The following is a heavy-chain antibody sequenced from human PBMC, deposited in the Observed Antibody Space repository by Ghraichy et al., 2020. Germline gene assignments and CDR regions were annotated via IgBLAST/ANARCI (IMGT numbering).Heavy chain of an antibody. CDR3: ARVNLEPATGPYFDY. V-gene: IGHV4-39*07. D-gene: IGHD2-15*01. CDR1: GGSISSSHYF. J-gene: IGHJ4*02. CDR2: IYHSGST. Sequence: SETLSLTCTVSGGSISSSHYFWGWIRQPPGKGLDWIGNIYHSGSTYYDPSLKSRVTISVDTSKNQFSLKLTFLTAADTAVYYCARVNLEPATGPYFDYWGQGTLVTVSS.